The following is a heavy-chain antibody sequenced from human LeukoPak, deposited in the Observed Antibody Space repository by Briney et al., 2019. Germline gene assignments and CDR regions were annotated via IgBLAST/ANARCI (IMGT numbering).Heavy chain of an antibody. CDR3: ARAFSGSYYAFDY. D-gene: IGHD1-26*01. J-gene: IGHJ4*02. Sequence: GSLRLSCAASGFTFSSYAMHWVRQAPGKGLEWVAVISYDGSNKYYADSVKGRFTISRDNSKNTLYLQMNSLRAEDTAVYYCARAFSGSYYAFDYWGQGTLVTVSS. V-gene: IGHV3-30-3*01. CDR2: ISYDGSNK. CDR1: GFTFSSYA.